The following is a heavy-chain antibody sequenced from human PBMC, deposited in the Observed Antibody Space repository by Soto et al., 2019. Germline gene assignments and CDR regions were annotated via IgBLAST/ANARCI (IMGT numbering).Heavy chain of an antibody. J-gene: IGHJ6*02. D-gene: IGHD4-4*01. CDR3: AREGHSNSPPSLLFYYYGMDV. CDR2: INPNSGGT. V-gene: IGHV1-2*04. Sequence: QVQLVQSGAEVKKPGASVKVSCKASGYTFTGYYMHWVRQAPGQGLEWMGWINPNSGGTNYAQKFQGWVTMNRDTDISTAYMELSRLRSDDTAVYYCAREGHSNSPPSLLFYYYGMDVWGQGTTVTVSS. CDR1: GYTFTGYY.